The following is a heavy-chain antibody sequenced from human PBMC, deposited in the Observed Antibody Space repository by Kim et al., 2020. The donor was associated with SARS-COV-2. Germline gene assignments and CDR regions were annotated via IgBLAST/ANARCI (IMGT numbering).Heavy chain of an antibody. CDR3: ARVRGYSSSPLCY. Sequence: YADSVKGRFTISRDNAKNSLYLQMNSLRAEDTAVYYCARVRGYSSSPLCYWGQGTLVTVSS. D-gene: IGHD6-13*01. J-gene: IGHJ4*02. V-gene: IGHV3-11*04.